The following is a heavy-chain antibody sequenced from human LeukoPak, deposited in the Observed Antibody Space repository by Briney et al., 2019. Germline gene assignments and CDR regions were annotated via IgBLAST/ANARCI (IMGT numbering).Heavy chain of an antibody. Sequence: PGGSLRLSRVPSRFTLSSSAMRWVRPAPGTGREWVAVISYDGSNKYYGDSVKGGFTITRDNTKTTLYLQMNSLRAEDTAVYYCARDGPLRGYDGYYYYYNDVWGKGTTVTVSS. CDR2: ISYDGSNK. J-gene: IGHJ6*03. V-gene: IGHV3-30*04. D-gene: IGHD5-12*01. CDR3: ARDGPLRGYDGYYYYYNDV. CDR1: RFTLSSSA.